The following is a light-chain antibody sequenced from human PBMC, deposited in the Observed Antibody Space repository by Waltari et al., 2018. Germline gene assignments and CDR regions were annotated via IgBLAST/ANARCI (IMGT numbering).Light chain of an antibody. V-gene: IGLV1-51*02. CDR1: SSNIGNNY. Sequence: QSVLTQPPSVSAAPGQRVTISCSGGSSNIGNNYVSWYRQFPGTAPKLLIYENSEPPYGIPGRFSGSKSGTSATLDITGLQAGDEADYYCGTWDSSLSGAVFGGGTHLTVL. CDR2: ENS. J-gene: IGLJ7*01. CDR3: GTWDSSLSGAV.